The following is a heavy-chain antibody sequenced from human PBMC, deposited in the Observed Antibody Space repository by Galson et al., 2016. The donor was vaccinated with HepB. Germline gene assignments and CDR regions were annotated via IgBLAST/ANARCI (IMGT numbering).Heavy chain of an antibody. D-gene: IGHD2-15*01. J-gene: IGHJ3*02. CDR2: ISTDDGDT. CDR1: GYSFSSFG. Sequence: SVKVSCKASGYSFSSFGISWVRQAPGQGLEWMGWISTDDGDTNYAQKFHGRVTMTTETSTSTSYKELRSLRSDDTAVYYCARYWYWSGGSCDDVFDIWGQGTMVTVSS. V-gene: IGHV1-18*01. CDR3: ARYWYWSGGSCDDVFDI.